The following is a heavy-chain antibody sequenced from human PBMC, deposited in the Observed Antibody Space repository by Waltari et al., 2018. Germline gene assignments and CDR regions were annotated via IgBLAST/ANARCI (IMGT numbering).Heavy chain of an antibody. CDR2: ISGSGGST. V-gene: IGHV3-23*01. J-gene: IGHJ3*02. D-gene: IGHD6-19*01. CDR1: GFTFRSYA. Sequence: EVQLLESGGGLVQPGGSLRLSCAASGFTFRSYAMSWFRQAPGKGLEWVSAISGSGGSTYYADSVKGRFTISRDNSKNTLYLQMNSLRAEDTAVYYCAKRHQWKGAFDIWGQGTMVTVSS. CDR3: AKRHQWKGAFDI.